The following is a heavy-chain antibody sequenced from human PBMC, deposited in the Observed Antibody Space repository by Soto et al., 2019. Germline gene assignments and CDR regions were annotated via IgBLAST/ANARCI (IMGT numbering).Heavy chain of an antibody. V-gene: IGHV3-23*01. Sequence: EVQLLESGGGLVQPGGSLRLSCAASGFTFNSYAMSWVRQAPGKGLEWVSAISASGDSTYYADAVKGRFTISRDNSKNTLYREMPSLRAEATALYYCAKTTLTILPGIFWFDPWGQGNRVTFSS. CDR3: AKTTLTILPGIFWFDP. CDR1: GFTFNSYA. D-gene: IGHD3-10*01. CDR2: ISASGDST. J-gene: IGHJ5*02.